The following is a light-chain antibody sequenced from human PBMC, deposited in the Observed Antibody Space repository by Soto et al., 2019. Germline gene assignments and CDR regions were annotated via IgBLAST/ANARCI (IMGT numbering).Light chain of an antibody. Sequence: QPVLTQPASVSGSPGQSITISCTGTSSDVGGYNYVSWYQQHPGKAPKLMIFDVNNRPSGISNRFSGSKSGNTASLTISGLQAEDEADYYCFSYTSSGTMVFGGGTKATVL. CDR3: FSYTSSGTMV. V-gene: IGLV2-14*03. J-gene: IGLJ2*01. CDR2: DVN. CDR1: SSDVGGYNY.